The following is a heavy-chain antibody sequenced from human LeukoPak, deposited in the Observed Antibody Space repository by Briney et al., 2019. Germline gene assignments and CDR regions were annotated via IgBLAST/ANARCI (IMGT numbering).Heavy chain of an antibody. CDR1: GFTVSSNY. CDR2: IYSGGST. V-gene: IGHV3-53*01. D-gene: IGHD3-10*01. Sequence: GGSLRLTCAASGFTVSSNYMSWVRQAPGKGLEWVSVIYSGGSTYYADSVKGRFTISRDNSKNTLYLQMNSLRAEDTAVYYCARDHNYYGSGSYYLHWGQGTLVTVSS. J-gene: IGHJ4*02. CDR3: ARDHNYYGSGSYYLH.